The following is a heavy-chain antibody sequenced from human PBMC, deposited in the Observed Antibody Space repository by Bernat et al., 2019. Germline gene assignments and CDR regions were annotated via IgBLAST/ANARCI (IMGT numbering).Heavy chain of an antibody. CDR2: IYPADSDT. CDR3: ARHGDQGSSWYHLPYYYYGMDV. CDR1: GYRFTTYW. V-gene: IGHV5-51*01. Sequence: EVQLVQSGAEVKKPGESLKISCKGSGYRFTTYWIGWVRQMPGKGLEWMGFIYPADSDTRYSPSFQGQVTISADKSISTAYLQWSSLKASDTAMYYCARHGDQGSSWYHLPYYYYGMDVWGQGTTVTVSS. D-gene: IGHD6-13*01. J-gene: IGHJ6*02.